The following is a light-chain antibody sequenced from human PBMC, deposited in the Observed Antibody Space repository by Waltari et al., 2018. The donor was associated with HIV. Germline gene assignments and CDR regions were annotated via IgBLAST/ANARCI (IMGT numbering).Light chain of an antibody. CDR3: QQRSNWPT. V-gene: IGKV3-11*01. CDR1: QSVSSY. J-gene: IGKJ3*01. Sequence: EIVLTQSPATLSLSPGERATLSCRASQSVSSYLAWYQQKPGQAPRLLIYDASNRATGIPARFSGSGSGTDFPLTISSLEPEEFAVYYCQQRSNWPTFGPGTKVDI. CDR2: DAS.